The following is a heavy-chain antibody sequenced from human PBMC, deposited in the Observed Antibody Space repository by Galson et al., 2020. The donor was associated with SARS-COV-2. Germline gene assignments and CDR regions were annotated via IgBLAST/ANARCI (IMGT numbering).Heavy chain of an antibody. J-gene: IGHJ4*02. CDR3: VRSTNDYSDY. Sequence: GGSLRLSCAASGFNLNYYDMQWVRQAPGKGLEWVAVVWYDGSNSRYADSVKGRFTISRDNSKNMVYLQMNSPRDDDTAVYYCVRSTNDYSDYWGQGTLVTVSS. V-gene: IGHV3-33*03. CDR2: VWYDGSNS. D-gene: IGHD1-1*01. CDR1: GFNLNYYD.